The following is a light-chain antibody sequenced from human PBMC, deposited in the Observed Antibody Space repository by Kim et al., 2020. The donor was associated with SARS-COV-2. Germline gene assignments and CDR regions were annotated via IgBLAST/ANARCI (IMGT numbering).Light chain of an antibody. CDR2: QDT. V-gene: IGLV3-1*01. CDR1: KLGDKY. Sequence: SYELTQPFSVSVSPGQTASITCSGDKLGDKYACWYQQKPGQSPVVVIYQDTKRPSGIPERFSGSNSGNTATLTISGTQAMDEADYYCQAWDSTTVLFGGGTQLTVL. CDR3: QAWDSTTVL. J-gene: IGLJ2*01.